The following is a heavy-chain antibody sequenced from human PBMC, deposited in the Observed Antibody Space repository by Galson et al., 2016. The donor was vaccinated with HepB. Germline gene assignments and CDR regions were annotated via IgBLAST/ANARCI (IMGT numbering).Heavy chain of an antibody. V-gene: IGHV1-18*04. Sequence: SVKVSCKASGYTFDNYNIVWVRQAPGQGLEWMGWVSGYSGSTKYSQRLHGRVTMTADTSTRISYMELRSLTSDDTAVYFCAREITFYDFAFDVWGQGTVVTISS. CDR1: GYTFDNYN. CDR3: AREITFYDFAFDV. CDR2: VSGYSGST. D-gene: IGHD3/OR15-3a*01. J-gene: IGHJ3*01.